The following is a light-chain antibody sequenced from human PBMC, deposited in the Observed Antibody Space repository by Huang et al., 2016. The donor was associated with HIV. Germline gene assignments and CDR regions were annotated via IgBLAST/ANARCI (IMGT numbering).Light chain of an antibody. CDR1: QSVSSD. V-gene: IGKV3-11*01. Sequence: EIVLTQSPATLSLSPGERATLSCRASQSVSSDLDGYQQKGGQAHRHLIDGTSNRATGIQARFSGSGFGTDFTLTIRSQETEDFAVYYCQQRSDWPRTFGQGTKLENK. CDR3: QQRSDWPRT. J-gene: IGKJ2*01. CDR2: GTS.